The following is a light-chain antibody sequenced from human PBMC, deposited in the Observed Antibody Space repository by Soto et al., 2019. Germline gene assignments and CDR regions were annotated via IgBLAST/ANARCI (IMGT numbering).Light chain of an antibody. CDR2: DVS. Sequence: QSVLTQPASVSGSPGQSISISCTGTTSDVGRYNYVSWYQQHPGKAPKLMIYDVSYRPSWVSNRFSGSKSGITASLTISGLRAEDEADYYCNSFTTSSTYVFGTGTKVTVL. CDR3: NSFTTSSTYV. J-gene: IGLJ1*01. V-gene: IGLV2-14*03. CDR1: TSDVGRYNY.